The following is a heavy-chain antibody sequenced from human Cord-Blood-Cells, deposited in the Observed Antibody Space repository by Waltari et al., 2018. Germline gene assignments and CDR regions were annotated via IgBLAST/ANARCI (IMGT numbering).Heavy chain of an antibody. Sequence: QVQLVESGGGVVQPGGSLRLSCAASGFPFSSYGMPWVRQAPGKGLEWVAFIRYDGSNKYYADSVKGRFTISRDNSKNTLYLQMNSLRAEDTAVYYCAKGGETYYYGSGSYGMDVWGQGTTVTVSS. CDR1: GFPFSSYG. D-gene: IGHD3-10*01. CDR2: IRYDGSNK. CDR3: AKGGETYYYGSGSYGMDV. J-gene: IGHJ6*02. V-gene: IGHV3-30*02.